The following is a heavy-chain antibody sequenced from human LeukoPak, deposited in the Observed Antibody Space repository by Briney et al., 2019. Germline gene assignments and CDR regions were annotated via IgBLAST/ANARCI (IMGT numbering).Heavy chain of an antibody. CDR2: ISGGGGST. V-gene: IGHV3-23*01. CDR3: AKDKLSGGPGGIDF. J-gene: IGHJ4*02. D-gene: IGHD3-16*02. CDR1: GFTFSSYA. Sequence: GGSLRLSCAASGFTFSSYAMSWVRQAPGKGLEWVSAISGGGGSTYYADSVKGRFTISRDNSKNTLYLQMNSLRAEDTAVFYCAKDKLSGGPGGIDFWGQGTLVTVSS.